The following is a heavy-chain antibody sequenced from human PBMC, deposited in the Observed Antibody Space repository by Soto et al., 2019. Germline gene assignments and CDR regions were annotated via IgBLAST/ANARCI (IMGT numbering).Heavy chain of an antibody. D-gene: IGHD3-3*01. CDR3: ARDAAYYDFWSGQGLNWFDP. Sequence: ASVKVSCKASGYTFTSYAMHWVRQAPGQRLEWMGWINAGNGNTKYSQKIQGRVTITRDTSASTAYMELSSLRSEDTAVYYCARDAAYYDFWSGQGLNWFDPWGQGTLVTVSS. CDR2: INAGNGNT. V-gene: IGHV1-3*01. CDR1: GYTFTSYA. J-gene: IGHJ5*02.